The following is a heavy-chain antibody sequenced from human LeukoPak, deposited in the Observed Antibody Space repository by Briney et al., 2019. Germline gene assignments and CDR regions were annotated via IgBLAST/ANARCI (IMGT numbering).Heavy chain of an antibody. V-gene: IGHV5-51*01. J-gene: IGHJ5*02. CDR2: IYPGDSDT. D-gene: IGHD2-2*01. Sequence: SGESLKISCKGSGYSFTSYWIGWVRQMPGKGLEWMGIIYPGDSDTRYSPSFQGQVTISADKSISTAYLQWSSLRASDTAMYYCARLKDCSSTSCYFGWFDPWGQGTLVTVSS. CDR1: GYSFTSYW. CDR3: ARLKDCSSTSCYFGWFDP.